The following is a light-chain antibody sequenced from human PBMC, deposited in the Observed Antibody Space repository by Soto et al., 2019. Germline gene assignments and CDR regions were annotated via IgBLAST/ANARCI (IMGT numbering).Light chain of an antibody. Sequence: EIVLTQSPGPLSLSPGERATLSCRASQSISSTYLTWYHQRPGQAPRLLIYDASRRATGIPDRFSGSGSGTAFSLTISRLEPEDFAVYYCQHYDSARWTFGLGTKVEI. CDR2: DAS. CDR1: QSISSTY. CDR3: QHYDSARWT. V-gene: IGKV3-20*01. J-gene: IGKJ1*01.